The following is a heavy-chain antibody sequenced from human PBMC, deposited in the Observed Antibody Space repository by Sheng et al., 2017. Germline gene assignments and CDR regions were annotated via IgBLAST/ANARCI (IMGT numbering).Heavy chain of an antibody. D-gene: IGHD3-22*01. J-gene: IGHJ6*03. V-gene: IGHV3-7*01. CDR3: ARGHNYHDSTLHSDKYYHCYMDV. CDR1: GFTFKDYW. CDR2: IKQDGSET. Sequence: EVQLVESGGTLVQPGGSLKLSCAVSGFTFKDYWLTWVRQAPGKGLEWVASIKQDGSETFYVDSVMGRFTISRDNANNSMNLQMNSLRAEDTALYYCARGHNYHDSTLHSDKYYHCYMDVWGKGTTVTVSS.